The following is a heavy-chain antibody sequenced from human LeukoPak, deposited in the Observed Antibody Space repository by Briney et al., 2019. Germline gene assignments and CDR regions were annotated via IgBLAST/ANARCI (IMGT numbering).Heavy chain of an antibody. CDR1: GFTFSSYA. D-gene: IGHD3-10*01. CDR2: ISYDGSNK. CDR3: ARDYSGLLWLGERNGMDV. Sequence: GRSLRLSCAASGFTFSSYAMHWVRQAPGKGLEWVAVISYDGSNKYYADSVKGRFTISRDNSKNTLYLQMNSLRAEDTAVYYCARDYSGLLWLGERNGMDVWGKGTTVTVSS. V-gene: IGHV3-30*04. J-gene: IGHJ6*04.